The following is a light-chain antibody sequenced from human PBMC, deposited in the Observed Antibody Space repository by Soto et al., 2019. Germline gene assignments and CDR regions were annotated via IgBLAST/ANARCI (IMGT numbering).Light chain of an antibody. J-gene: IGKJ5*01. CDR3: QQYDNWPPIT. V-gene: IGKV3-15*01. Sequence: EIVLTQSPGTLSLSPGERATLSCRASQTISSSYLAWYQQRPGQAPRLLIYAASARATGIPARFSGSGSETEFTLTISSLQSEDFAVYYCQQYDNWPPITFGQGTRLAIK. CDR1: QTISSSY. CDR2: AAS.